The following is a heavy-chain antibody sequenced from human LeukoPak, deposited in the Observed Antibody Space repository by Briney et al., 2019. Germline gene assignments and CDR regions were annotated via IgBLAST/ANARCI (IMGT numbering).Heavy chain of an antibody. CDR2: IYYSGST. Sequence: SETLSLTCTVSGGSLSSYYWSWIRQPPGEGLEWIGYIYYSGSTNYNPSLKSRVTISVDTSKNQFSLKLSSVTAADTAVYYCARDRYDFWSGSTDNDAFDIWGQGTMVTVSS. J-gene: IGHJ3*02. CDR3: ARDRYDFWSGSTDNDAFDI. D-gene: IGHD3-3*01. V-gene: IGHV4-59*01. CDR1: GGSLSSYY.